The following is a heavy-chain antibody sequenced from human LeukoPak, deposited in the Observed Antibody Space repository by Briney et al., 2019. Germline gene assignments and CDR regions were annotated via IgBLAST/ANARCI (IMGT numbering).Heavy chain of an antibody. V-gene: IGHV1-46*03. D-gene: IGHD3-22*01. J-gene: IGHJ4*02. CDR2: INPSGGST. Sequence: ASVKVSCKPSGYTFTSYYMHWVRQAPGQGLEWMGIINPSGGSTSYAQKFQGRVTMTRDTSTSTVYMELSSLRSEDTAVYYCASQDSSGYNLGYWGQGTLVTVSS. CDR3: ASQDSSGYNLGY. CDR1: GYTFTSYY.